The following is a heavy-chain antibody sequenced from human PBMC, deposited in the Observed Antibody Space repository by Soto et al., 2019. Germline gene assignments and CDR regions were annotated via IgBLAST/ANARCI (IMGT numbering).Heavy chain of an antibody. Sequence: SETLSLTCAVSGGSISSGGYSWSWIRQPPGKGLEWIGYIYHSGSTYYNPSLKSRVTISVDRSKNQFSLKLSSVTAADTAVYYCARLGITMVRGVIITHGMDVWGQGTTVTVS. CDR2: IYHSGST. J-gene: IGHJ6*02. CDR3: ARLGITMVRGVIITHGMDV. V-gene: IGHV4-30-2*01. CDR1: GGSISSGGYS. D-gene: IGHD3-10*01.